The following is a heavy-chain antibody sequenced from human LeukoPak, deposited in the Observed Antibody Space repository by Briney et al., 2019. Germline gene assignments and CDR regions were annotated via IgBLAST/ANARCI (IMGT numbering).Heavy chain of an antibody. V-gene: IGHV3-23*01. D-gene: IGHD3-22*01. J-gene: IGHJ4*02. CDR3: EGEHYYDSSGYYSDY. CDR1: GFTFSSYA. Sequence: GGSLRLSCAASGFTFSSYAMSWVRQAPGKGLEWVSAISGSGGSTYHADSVKGRFTISRDNSKNTLYLQMNSLRAEDTAVYYCEGEHYYDSSGYYSDYWGQGTLVTVSS. CDR2: ISGSGGST.